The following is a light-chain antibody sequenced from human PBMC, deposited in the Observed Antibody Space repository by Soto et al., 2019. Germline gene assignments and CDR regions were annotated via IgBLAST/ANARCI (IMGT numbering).Light chain of an antibody. CDR2: GAS. CDR3: QQRSNWPPIT. Sequence: EIVLTQSPGTLSLSPGERATLSCRASHSVSRTYLAWYQQKPGQAPRLLIYGASDRATGTPDRFSGSGSGTDFTLTISRLEPEDIAVYYCQQRSNWPPITFGQGTRLEIK. CDR1: HSVSRTY. J-gene: IGKJ5*01. V-gene: IGKV3D-20*02.